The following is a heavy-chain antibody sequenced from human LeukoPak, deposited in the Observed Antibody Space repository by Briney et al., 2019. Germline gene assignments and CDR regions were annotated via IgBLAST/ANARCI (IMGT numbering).Heavy chain of an antibody. CDR1: GGSISSSSYY. D-gene: IGHD6-19*01. Sequence: SETLSLTCTVSGGSISSSSYYGGWIRQPPGKGLEWIGSIYYSGSTYYNPSLKSRVTISVDTSKNQFSLKLSSVTAADTAVYYCARDGGGSYSSGIDYWGQGTLVTVSS. CDR3: ARDGGGSYSSGIDY. CDR2: IYYSGST. J-gene: IGHJ4*02. V-gene: IGHV4-39*07.